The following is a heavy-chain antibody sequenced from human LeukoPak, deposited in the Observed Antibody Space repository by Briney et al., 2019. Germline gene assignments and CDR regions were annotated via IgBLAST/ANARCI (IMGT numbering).Heavy chain of an antibody. D-gene: IGHD4-23*01. Sequence: PSETLSLTCTVSGYSISSGYYWGWIQQPPGKGLEWIGSIYHSGSTYYNPSLKSRVTISVDTSKNQFSLKLSPVTAADTAVYYCARGSRWYPDYWGQGTLVTVSS. CDR1: GYSISSGYY. CDR3: ARGSRWYPDY. CDR2: IYHSGST. V-gene: IGHV4-38-2*02. J-gene: IGHJ4*02.